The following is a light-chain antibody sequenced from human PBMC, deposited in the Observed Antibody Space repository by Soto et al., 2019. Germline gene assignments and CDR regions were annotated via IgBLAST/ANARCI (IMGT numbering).Light chain of an antibody. Sequence: EFVLTQSSGTLSLSPGATGSLSCSACQSVISSHLPSYQPKPGQAPRLLIFGASSRATGIPDRFSGSGSGTDFTLTISRLQPEDFAVYYCQQFGSSLPWTFGQGTTVDIK. CDR2: GAS. CDR1: QSVISSH. CDR3: QQFGSSLPWT. J-gene: IGKJ1*01. V-gene: IGKV3-20*01.